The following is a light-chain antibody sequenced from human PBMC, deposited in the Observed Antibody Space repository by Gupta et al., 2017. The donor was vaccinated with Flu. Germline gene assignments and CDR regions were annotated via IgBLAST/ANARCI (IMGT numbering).Light chain of an antibody. Sequence: PSFLSASVGDRVTITCRASKDIRNFLAWYQQKPGKAPDLLIYGVSTLQSGVPSRFSGSGSGTEFTLTISSLQPEDFATYYCQKLNTFPITFGQGTRLEIK. CDR3: QKLNTFPIT. CDR1: KDIRNF. CDR2: GVS. J-gene: IGKJ5*01. V-gene: IGKV1-9*01.